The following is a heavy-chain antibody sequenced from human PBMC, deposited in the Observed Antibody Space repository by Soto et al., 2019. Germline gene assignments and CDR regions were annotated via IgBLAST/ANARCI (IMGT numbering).Heavy chain of an antibody. D-gene: IGHD3-3*01. V-gene: IGHV1-69*13. Sequence: ASVKVSCKASGGTFSSYAISWVRQAPGQGLEWMGGIIPIFGTANYAQKFQGRVTITADESTSTAYMELSSLRSEDTAVYYCARTFGVSNWFDPWGQGTLVTVSS. CDR2: IIPIFGTA. J-gene: IGHJ5*02. CDR3: ARTFGVSNWFDP. CDR1: GGTFSSYA.